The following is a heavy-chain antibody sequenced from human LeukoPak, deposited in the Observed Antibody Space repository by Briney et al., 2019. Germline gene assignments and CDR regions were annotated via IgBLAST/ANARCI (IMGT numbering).Heavy chain of an antibody. Sequence: SETLSLTCAVYGGSLSGYYWSWIRQPRGKGLEWIGEINHSGATNYNPSLKSRVTIAVDTSKNQFSLRLSSVTAADTAMYYCARGIYGVYYFDYWGQGALVTVSS. CDR2: INHSGAT. CDR1: GGSLSGYY. J-gene: IGHJ4*02. D-gene: IGHD4-17*01. V-gene: IGHV4-34*01. CDR3: ARGIYGVYYFDY.